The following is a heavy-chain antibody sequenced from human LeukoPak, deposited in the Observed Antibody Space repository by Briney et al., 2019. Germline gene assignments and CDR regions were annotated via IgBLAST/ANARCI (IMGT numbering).Heavy chain of an antibody. Sequence: PGRSLRLSCAASGFTFSSYGMHWVRQAPGKGLEWVAVIWYDGSNKYYADSVKGRFTISRDNSKNTLYLQMNSLRAKDTAVYYCARDVYYDSSGYYYYYYYGMDVWGQGTTVTVPS. V-gene: IGHV3-33*01. CDR2: IWYDGSNK. D-gene: IGHD3-22*01. J-gene: IGHJ6*02. CDR3: ARDVYYDSSGYYYYYYYGMDV. CDR1: GFTFSSYG.